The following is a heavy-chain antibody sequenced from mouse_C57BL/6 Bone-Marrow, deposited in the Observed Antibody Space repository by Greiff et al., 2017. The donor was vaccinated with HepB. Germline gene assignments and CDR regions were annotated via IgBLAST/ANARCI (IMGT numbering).Heavy chain of an antibody. D-gene: IGHD2-1*01. Sequence: VQLQQSGPELVKPGASVKISCKASGYTFTDYYMNWVKQSPGKSLEWIGDINPNNGGTSYNQKFKGKATLTVDKSSSTAYMELRRLTSEDSAVYYGARNYGNSYAMDYWGQGTSVTVSS. CDR2: INPNNGGT. CDR1: GYTFTDYY. J-gene: IGHJ4*01. CDR3: ARNYGNSYAMDY. V-gene: IGHV1-26*01.